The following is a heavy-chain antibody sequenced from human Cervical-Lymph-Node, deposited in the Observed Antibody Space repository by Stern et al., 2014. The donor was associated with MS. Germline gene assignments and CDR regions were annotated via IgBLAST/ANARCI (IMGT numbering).Heavy chain of an antibody. Sequence: QVQLQQWGAGLLKPSETLSLTCGVNGGSFDAFYWSWIRQPPGRGLEWIGEISHSGYTNYNPSLKSRVTISVDTSKNPFTLKMNSVTAADTAVYYCARTWIAVRNTKWFDPWGQGTLVTVSS. V-gene: IGHV4-34*01. J-gene: IGHJ5*02. CDR2: ISHSGYT. D-gene: IGHD6-6*01. CDR3: ARTWIAVRNTKWFDP. CDR1: GGSFDAFY.